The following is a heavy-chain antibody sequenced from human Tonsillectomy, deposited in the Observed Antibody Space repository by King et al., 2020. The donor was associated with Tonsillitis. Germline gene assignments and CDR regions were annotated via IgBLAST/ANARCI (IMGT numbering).Heavy chain of an antibody. CDR1: VASMTDSY. CDR2: MYLNGNA. CDR3: ARRGDSSGYRRAFDV. Sequence: QLQESGPGLVKPSETLSLICSVSVASMTDSYWGWIRQPPEKGLEWIGYMYLNGNADYNPSLKSRVTMSVDTSKNQFSLKLSSVTAADTAIYYCARRGDSSGYRRAFDVWGQGTMVTVSS. J-gene: IGHJ3*01. V-gene: IGHV4-59*08. D-gene: IGHD3-22*01.